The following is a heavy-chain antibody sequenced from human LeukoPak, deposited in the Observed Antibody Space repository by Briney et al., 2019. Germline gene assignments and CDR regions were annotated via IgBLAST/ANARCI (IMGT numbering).Heavy chain of an antibody. CDR2: IIPIFGTA. CDR3: ARRRITIFGVVIMWYGMDV. J-gene: IGHJ6*02. Sequence: ASVKVSCKASGGTFSSYAISWVRQAPGQGLEWMGGIIPIFGTANYAQKFQGRVTITADESTSTAYMELSSLRSGDTAVYYCARRRITIFGVVIMWYGMDVWGQGTTVTVSS. CDR1: GGTFSSYA. V-gene: IGHV1-69*13. D-gene: IGHD3-3*01.